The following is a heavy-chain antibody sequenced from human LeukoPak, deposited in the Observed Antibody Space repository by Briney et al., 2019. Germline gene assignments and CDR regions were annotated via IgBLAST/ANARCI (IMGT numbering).Heavy chain of an antibody. Sequence: SETLSLTCAVCGGSFSGYYWSWIRQPPGKGLEWIGEINHSGSTNYNPSLKSRVTISVDTSKNQFSLKLSSVTAADTAVYYCARGVRGSTSWNSYYNYFYLDVWGKGTTVTVSS. CDR3: ARGVRGSTSWNSYYNYFYLDV. J-gene: IGHJ6*03. CDR1: GGSFSGYY. D-gene: IGHD1-7*01. CDR2: INHSGST. V-gene: IGHV4-34*01.